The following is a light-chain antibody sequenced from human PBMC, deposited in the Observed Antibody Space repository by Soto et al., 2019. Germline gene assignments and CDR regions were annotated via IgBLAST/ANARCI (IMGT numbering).Light chain of an antibody. CDR3: QQYNSYSPT. Sequence: DIQMTQPPSTPSASVGDRVTITCRASQTINSWLAWYQQKPGKAPKVLIFDASSLKTGVPSRFSGSGSGTEFTLTISNLQPDDFATYYCQQYNSYSPTFGQGTKVDI. J-gene: IGKJ1*01. CDR2: DAS. V-gene: IGKV1-5*01. CDR1: QTINSW.